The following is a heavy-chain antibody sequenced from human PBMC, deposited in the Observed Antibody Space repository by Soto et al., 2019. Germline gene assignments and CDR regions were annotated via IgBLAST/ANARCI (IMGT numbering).Heavy chain of an antibody. CDR1: GGSISSGDYY. CDR2: IYYSGST. V-gene: IGHV4-30-4*01. Sequence: QVQLQESGPGLVKPSQTLSLTCTVSGGSISSGDYYWSWIRQPPGKGLEWIGSIYYSGSTYYNPSLKSRVTISVDTSKNQLSLRLTSVTAADTAGNYGAIRAEGYRGYDYFYYGMDVWGQGTTVTVSS. J-gene: IGHJ6*02. CDR3: AIRAEGYRGYDYFYYGMDV. D-gene: IGHD5-12*01.